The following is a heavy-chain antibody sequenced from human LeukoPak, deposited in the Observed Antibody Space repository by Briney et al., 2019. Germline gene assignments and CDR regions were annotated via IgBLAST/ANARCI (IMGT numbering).Heavy chain of an antibody. D-gene: IGHD3-9*01. Sequence: GGTLRLSCAASGFTFSSYGMSWVRQAPGKGLEWVSAISGSGGSTYYADSVKGRFTISRDNSKNTLYLQMNSLRAEDTAVYYCAKEARYYDILTGYYDYYYYYMDVWGKGTTVTISS. CDR3: AKEARYYDILTGYYDYYYYYMDV. CDR2: ISGSGGST. V-gene: IGHV3-23*01. CDR1: GFTFSSYG. J-gene: IGHJ6*03.